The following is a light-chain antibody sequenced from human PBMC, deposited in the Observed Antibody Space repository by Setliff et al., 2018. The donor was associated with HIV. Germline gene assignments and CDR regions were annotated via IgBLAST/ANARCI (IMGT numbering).Light chain of an antibody. CDR3: GSYAGSYTPYV. CDR2: DVS. V-gene: IGLV2-11*01. Sequence: QSVLAQPRSVSGSPGHSVAISCTRTSSDVGDYKYVSWYQQHPGKAPKLIIYDVSNRPSGVPDRFSGSKSGNTASLTISWLQAEDEADYYCGSYAGSYTPYVFGTGTKVTVL. CDR1: SSDVGDYKY. J-gene: IGLJ1*01.